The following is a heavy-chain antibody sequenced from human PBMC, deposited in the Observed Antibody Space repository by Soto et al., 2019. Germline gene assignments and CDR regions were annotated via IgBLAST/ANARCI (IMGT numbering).Heavy chain of an antibody. V-gene: IGHV3-30*18. Sequence: GGSLRLSCAASGFTFSSYGMHWVRQAPGKGLEWVAVISYDGSNKYYADSVKGRFTISRDNSKNTLYLQMNSLRAEDTAVYYCAKDPPGSSWYFDYWGQGTLVTVSS. D-gene: IGHD6-13*01. J-gene: IGHJ4*02. CDR1: GFTFSSYG. CDR2: ISYDGSNK. CDR3: AKDPPGSSWYFDY.